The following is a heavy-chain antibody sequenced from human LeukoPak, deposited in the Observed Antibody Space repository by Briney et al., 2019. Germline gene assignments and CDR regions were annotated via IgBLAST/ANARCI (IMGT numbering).Heavy chain of an antibody. J-gene: IGHJ3*02. V-gene: IGHV4-34*01. Sequence: PSETLSLTCAVYGGSFSGYYWSWIRQPPGKGLEWIGEINHSGSTNYNPSLKSRVTISVDRSKNQFSLKLSSVTAADTAVYYCASITAWAYCGGDCDAFDIWGQGTMVTVSS. CDR2: INHSGST. CDR3: ASITAWAYCGGDCDAFDI. D-gene: IGHD2-21*02. CDR1: GGSFSGYY.